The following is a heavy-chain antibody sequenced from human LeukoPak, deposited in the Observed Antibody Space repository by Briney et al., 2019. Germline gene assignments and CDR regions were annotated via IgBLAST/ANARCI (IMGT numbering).Heavy chain of an antibody. Sequence: GGSLRLSCAASGFTFSNAWMSWVRQAPGKGLEWVGRIKGKTDGGTTDYAAPVKGRFTISRDDSKNTRYLQMNSLKTEDTAVYYCTTKVLRYFDWLPPDDYWGQGTLVTVSS. CDR3: TTKVLRYFDWLPPDDY. CDR1: GFTFSNAW. CDR2: IKGKTDGGTT. J-gene: IGHJ4*02. D-gene: IGHD3-9*01. V-gene: IGHV3-15*01.